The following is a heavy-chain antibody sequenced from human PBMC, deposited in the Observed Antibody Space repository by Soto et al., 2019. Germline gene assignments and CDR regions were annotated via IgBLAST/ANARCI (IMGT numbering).Heavy chain of an antibody. CDR3: ARDVVSAAIYYYYGMDL. CDR1: GFTFSSYG. D-gene: IGHD2-2*01. CDR2: IWYDGSNK. Sequence: PGGALRLSCAAFGFTFSSYGMHWVRQAPGKGLEWVAVIWYDGSNKYYADSVKGRFTISRDNSKNTLYLQMNSLRAEDTAVYYCARDVVSAAIYYYYGMDLWGQGTTVTVSS. J-gene: IGHJ6*02. V-gene: IGHV3-33*01.